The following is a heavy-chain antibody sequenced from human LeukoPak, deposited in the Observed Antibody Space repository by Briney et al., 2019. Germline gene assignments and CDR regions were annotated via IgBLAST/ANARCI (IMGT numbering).Heavy chain of an antibody. J-gene: IGHJ4*02. CDR3: KEVDY. V-gene: IGHV3-53*05. CDR1: GFSVSDNY. CDR2: IYSGGGGGSI. Sequence: HPGGSLRLSCAASGFSVSDNYMNWVRQAPGKGLEWVSVIYSGGGGGSIYYADSVKGRFTLSRDNSQNTVYLQMNSLRVEDTAVYYCKEVDYWGQGTLVTVSS.